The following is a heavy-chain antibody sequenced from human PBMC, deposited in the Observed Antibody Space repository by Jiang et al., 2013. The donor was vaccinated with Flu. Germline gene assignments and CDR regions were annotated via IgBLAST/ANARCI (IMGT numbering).Heavy chain of an antibody. Sequence: AASGFTYINYDFHWVRQAPGKGLEWVAVTRNHGNNAYYEDSVKGRFTISRDNPKNTLYLQINSLKTEDTAVYYCARDQSVVRTVNGFDVWGKGTTVIVSS. J-gene: IGHJ6*04. CDR3: ARDQSVVRTVNGFDV. V-gene: IGHV3-33*08. CDR2: TRNHGNNA. D-gene: IGHD1-14*01. CDR1: GFTYINYD.